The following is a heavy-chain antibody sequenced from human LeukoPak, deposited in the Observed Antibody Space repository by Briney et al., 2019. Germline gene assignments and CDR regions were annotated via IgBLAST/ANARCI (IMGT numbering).Heavy chain of an antibody. V-gene: IGHV1-2*02. CDR3: AIIAAAGTGFDY. CDR1: GYTFTGYY. CDR2: INPNSGGT. J-gene: IGHJ4*02. D-gene: IGHD6-13*01. Sequence: ASVKVSCKASGYTFTGYYMHWVRQAPGQGLEWMGWINPNSGGTNYAQKFQGRVTMTRDTSISTAYVELSRLRSDDTAVYYCAIIAAAGTGFDYWGQGTLVTVSS.